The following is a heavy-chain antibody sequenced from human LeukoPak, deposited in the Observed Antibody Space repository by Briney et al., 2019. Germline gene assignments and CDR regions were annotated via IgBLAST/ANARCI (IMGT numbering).Heavy chain of an antibody. V-gene: IGHV1-2*02. J-gene: IGHJ4*02. CDR3: AREDSGSYWTFDY. D-gene: IGHD1-26*01. CDR2: INPNGGGT. CDR1: GYTFTGYY. Sequence: ASVKVSCKASGYTFTGYYMHWVRQAPGQGLEWMGWINPNGGGTNYAQKFQGRVTMTRDTSISTAYMELSRLRSDDTAVYYCAREDSGSYWTFDYWGQGTLVTVSS.